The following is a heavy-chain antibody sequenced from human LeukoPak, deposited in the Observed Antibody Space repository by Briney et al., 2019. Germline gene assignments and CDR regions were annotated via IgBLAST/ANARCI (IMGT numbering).Heavy chain of an antibody. V-gene: IGHV4-34*01. D-gene: IGHD3-22*01. J-gene: IGHJ4*02. Sequence: SETLSLTCAVYGGSFSGYYWSWIRRPPGKGLEWIGEINHSGSTNYNPSLKSRVTISVDTSKNQFSLELSSVTAADTAVYYCARGRYYYDSSGYSSSYYFDYWGQGTLVTVSS. CDR1: GGSFSGYY. CDR2: INHSGST. CDR3: ARGRYYYDSSGYSSSYYFDY.